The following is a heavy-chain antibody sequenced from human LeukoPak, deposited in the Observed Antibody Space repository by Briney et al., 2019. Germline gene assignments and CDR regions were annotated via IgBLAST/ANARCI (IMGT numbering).Heavy chain of an antibody. D-gene: IGHD3-16*01. CDR1: GFTFNNYG. V-gene: IGHV3-21*01. CDR3: ARGVFDY. J-gene: IGHJ4*02. Sequence: GGSLRLSCAPYGFTFNNYGMNWVRQAPGKGLEWVSLSSGKSVYTQYADSVKGRFTFSRDDAKKSVYLQMNSLRPEDTGVYYCARGVFDYWGQGILVTVSS. CDR2: SSGKSVYT.